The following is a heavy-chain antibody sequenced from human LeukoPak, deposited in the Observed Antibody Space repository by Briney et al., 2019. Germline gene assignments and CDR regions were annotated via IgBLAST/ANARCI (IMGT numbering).Heavy chain of an antibody. V-gene: IGHV3-11*06. J-gene: IGHJ3*02. CDR1: GFTFSDYY. CDR3: ARGDCSSTSCYTLAAFDI. CDR2: ISSSSSYI. D-gene: IGHD2-2*02. Sequence: GGSLRLSCAASGFTFSDYYMSWIRQAPGKGLEWVSSISSSSSYIYYADSVKGRFTISRDNAKNSLYLQMNSLRAEDTAVYYCARGDCSSTSCYTLAAFDIWGQGTMVTVSS.